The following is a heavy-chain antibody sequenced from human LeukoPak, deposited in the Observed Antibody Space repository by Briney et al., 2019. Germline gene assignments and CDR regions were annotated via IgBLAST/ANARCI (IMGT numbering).Heavy chain of an antibody. D-gene: IGHD2-15*01. J-gene: IGHJ4*02. CDR2: ISSSSSTI. V-gene: IGHV3-48*01. Sequence: SGGSLRLSCAASGFTFSSYSMNWVRQAPGKGLEWVSYISSSSSTIYYADSVKGRFTISRDNAKNSLYLQMNSLRAEDTAVYYCASAGPGFLGYCSGGSCYRFDYWGQGTLVTVSS. CDR1: GFTFSSYS. CDR3: ASAGPGFLGYCSGGSCYRFDY.